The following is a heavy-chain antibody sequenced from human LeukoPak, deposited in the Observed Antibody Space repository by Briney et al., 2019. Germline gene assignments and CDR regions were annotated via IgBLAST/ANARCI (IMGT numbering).Heavy chain of an antibody. J-gene: IGHJ5*02. V-gene: IGHV4-61*02. CDR1: GGSISSGSYY. CDR2: IYTSGST. CDR3: ARTGYSSETDWFDP. D-gene: IGHD6-25*01. Sequence: SETLSLTCTVSGGSISSGSYYWSWIRQPAGKGLEWIGRIYTSGSTNYNPSLKSRVTISVDTSKNQFSLKLSSVTAADTAVYYCARTGYSSETDWFDPWGQGTLVTVSS.